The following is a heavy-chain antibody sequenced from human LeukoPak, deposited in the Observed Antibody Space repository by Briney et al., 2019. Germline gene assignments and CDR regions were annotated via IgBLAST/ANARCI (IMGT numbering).Heavy chain of an antibody. Sequence: SETLPLTCTVSGGSISSSSAYWGWIRQPPGKGLEWIGSIYYSKNTYYNPSLKSRVTISADTSKNQFSLTLGSVSASDTAVYYCVSPRGFSYGYFDYWGQGTLVTVSS. CDR1: GGSISSSSAY. J-gene: IGHJ4*02. CDR2: IYYSKNT. D-gene: IGHD5-18*01. V-gene: IGHV4-39*01. CDR3: VSPRGFSYGYFDY.